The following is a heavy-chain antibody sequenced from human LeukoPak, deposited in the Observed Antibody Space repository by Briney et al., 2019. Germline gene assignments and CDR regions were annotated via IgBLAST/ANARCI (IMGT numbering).Heavy chain of an antibody. D-gene: IGHD1-20*01. CDR2: IKENENDE. Sequence: GGSLRLSCAASGFTFSHHRMNWVRQAPGKGLEWVANIKENENDENYLDAVKGRFTIPTDNAKNSVDLHMHSLRVEDTAVYYCARSTAITDVDAFDIWGQGTMITVSS. J-gene: IGHJ3*02. CDR1: GFTFSHHR. V-gene: IGHV3-7*01. CDR3: ARSTAITDVDAFDI.